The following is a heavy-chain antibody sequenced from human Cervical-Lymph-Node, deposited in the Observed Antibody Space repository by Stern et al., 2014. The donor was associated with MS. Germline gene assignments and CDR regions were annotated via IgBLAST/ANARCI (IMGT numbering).Heavy chain of an antibody. CDR1: GGSISSGSYY. CDR2: IYTSGST. J-gene: IGHJ4*02. Sequence: QVQLQESGPGLVKPSQTLSLTCTVSGGSISSGSYYWSWIRQPAGKGLEWIGRIYTSGSTNYNPSLKSRVTISVDTSKNQFSLKLSSGTAADTAVYYCARQYYDPFDYWGQGTLVTVS. D-gene: IGHD3-22*01. CDR3: ARQYYDPFDY. V-gene: IGHV4-61*02.